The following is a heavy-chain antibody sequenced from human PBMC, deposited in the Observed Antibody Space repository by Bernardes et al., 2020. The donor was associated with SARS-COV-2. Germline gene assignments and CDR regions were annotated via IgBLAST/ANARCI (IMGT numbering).Heavy chain of an antibody. Sequence: GGSLRLSCAASGFTFGTFNMNWVRQAPGKGLEWVSYISSISRTIYYADSVKGRFTISRDNAKNSLYLQINSLRVEDTAVYYCARTPQYSTNWWDCWGQGTLVTVSS. D-gene: IGHD6-6*01. CDR2: ISSISRTI. V-gene: IGHV3-48*01. J-gene: IGHJ5*01. CDR1: GFTFGTFN. CDR3: ARTPQYSTNWWDC.